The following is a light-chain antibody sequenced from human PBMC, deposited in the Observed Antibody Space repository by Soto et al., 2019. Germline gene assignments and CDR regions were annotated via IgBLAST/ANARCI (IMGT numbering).Light chain of an antibody. CDR1: SSDVGSYNL. V-gene: IGLV2-23*02. J-gene: IGLJ1*01. CDR2: EVS. Sequence: QSVLTQPASVSGSPGQSITISCTGTSSDVGSYNLVSWYQQHPGKAPKLMIYEVSKRPSGVSNRFSGSKSGNTASLTISGLQAEDEADYYCCSYAGSSTFEYAFGTGTKVTVL. CDR3: CSYAGSSTFEYA.